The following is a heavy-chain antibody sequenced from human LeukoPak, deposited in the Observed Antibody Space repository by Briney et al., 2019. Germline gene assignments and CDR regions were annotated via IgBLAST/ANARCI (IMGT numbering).Heavy chain of an antibody. CDR3: ARIRAGWSGYNPDY. CDR1: GFTFGNYW. V-gene: IGHV3-74*01. J-gene: IGHJ4*02. CDR2: INTDGSST. D-gene: IGHD3-3*01. Sequence: GGSLRLSCAGSGFTFGNYWMHWVRQAPGKGLVCVSHINTDGSSTTYVDSVKGRFTISRDNAKNTMYLQMNSLRADDTAVYYCARIRAGWSGYNPDYWGQGTLVTVSS.